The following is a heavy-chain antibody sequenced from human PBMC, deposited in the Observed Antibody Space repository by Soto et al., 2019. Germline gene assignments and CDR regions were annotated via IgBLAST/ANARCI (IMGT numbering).Heavy chain of an antibody. V-gene: IGHV4-30-2*01. Sequence: SETLSLTCAVSGVSISSGGYSWSWIRQPPGKGMEWIGYIYSGTTHYNPSLKSRVTISMDRSKNQVSLSLKSVTAADTAVYYCAREDSGAFFDFWGQGNLVTVS. CDR3: AREDSGAFFDF. CDR2: IYSGTT. CDR1: GVSISSGGYS. J-gene: IGHJ4*02. D-gene: IGHD2-15*01.